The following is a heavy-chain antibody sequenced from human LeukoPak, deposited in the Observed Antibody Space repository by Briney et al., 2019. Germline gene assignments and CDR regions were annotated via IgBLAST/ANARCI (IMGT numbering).Heavy chain of an antibody. CDR2: IKSDGSST. CDR3: ARWGGTGSLYS. D-gene: IGHD1-1*01. CDR1: GFTFSGYW. Sequence: GGSLRLSCAASGFTFSGYWMHWVRQAPGKGLVWVSRIKSDGSSTTYADSVKGRFTISRDNAKNTLYLEMNSLRAEDTAVYYCARWGGTGSLYSWGQGTLVTVSS. V-gene: IGHV3-74*01. J-gene: IGHJ4*02.